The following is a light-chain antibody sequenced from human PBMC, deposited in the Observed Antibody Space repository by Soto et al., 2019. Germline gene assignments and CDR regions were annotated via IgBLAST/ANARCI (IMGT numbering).Light chain of an antibody. CDR1: ESVSSN. CDR2: GAS. V-gene: IGKV3-11*01. CDR3: QQRSNWPLT. Sequence: EIVLTQSPATLSVSPGDRATLSCRASESVSSNVAWYQQKPGQTPRLLIYGASNRATGIPDRFSGSGSGTDFTLTISSLEPEDFAVYYCQQRSNWPLTFGGGTKVDI. J-gene: IGKJ4*01.